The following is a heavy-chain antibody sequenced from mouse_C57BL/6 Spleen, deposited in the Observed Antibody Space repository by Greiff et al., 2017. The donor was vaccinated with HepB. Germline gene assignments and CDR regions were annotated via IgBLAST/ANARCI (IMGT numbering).Heavy chain of an antibody. V-gene: IGHV1-52*01. CDR1: GYTFTSYW. D-gene: IGHD1-1*01. J-gene: IGHJ2*01. CDR3: ARSRYYYGSSYEDY. CDR2: IDPSDSET. Sequence: VQLQQPGAELVRPGSSVKLSCKASGYTFTSYWMHWVKQRPIQGLEWIGNIDPSDSETHYNQKFKDKATLTVDKSSSTAYMQLSSLTSEDSAVYYCARSRYYYGSSYEDYWGQGTTLTVSS.